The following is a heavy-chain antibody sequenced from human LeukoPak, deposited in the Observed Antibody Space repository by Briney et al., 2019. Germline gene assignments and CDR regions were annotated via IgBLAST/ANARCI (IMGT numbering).Heavy chain of an antibody. J-gene: IGHJ4*02. CDR3: AKGESSGWYPTYWGCLDY. Sequence: GGSLRLSCAASGFTFSSYEMNWVRQAPGKGLEWVSYISSSGSTIYYADSVKGRFTISRDNAKNSLYLQMNSLRAEDTAVYYCAKGESSGWYPTYWGCLDYWGQGTLVTVSS. D-gene: IGHD6-19*01. V-gene: IGHV3-48*03. CDR2: ISSSGSTI. CDR1: GFTFSSYE.